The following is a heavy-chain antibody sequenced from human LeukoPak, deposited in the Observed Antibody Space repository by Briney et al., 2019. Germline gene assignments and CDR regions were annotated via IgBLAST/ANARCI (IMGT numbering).Heavy chain of an antibody. D-gene: IGHD3-10*01. CDR3: ARDASGSRPNY. CDR2: IVATGST. CDR1: GFTVSSDY. J-gene: IGHJ4*02. Sequence: PGGSLRLSCAASGFTVSSDYMTWVRQAPGKGLEWVSSIVATGSTNYADSVRGRFTLSRDNSKNTLYLRMSGLRAEDTAVYYCARDASGSRPNYWGQGTLVTVTS. V-gene: IGHV3-53*01.